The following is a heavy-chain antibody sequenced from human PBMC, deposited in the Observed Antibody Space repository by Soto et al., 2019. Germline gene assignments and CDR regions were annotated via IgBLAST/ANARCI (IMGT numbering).Heavy chain of an antibody. CDR2: ISSSNNYI. Sequence: GGSLRLSCAASGFNFNVYSMNWVRQAPGKGLEWISSISSSNNYIHYRDSVRGRFTISRDNAKNSLYLQLDSLRVEDTAVYFCARDRGSEVFDSWGQGTLVTVSS. D-gene: IGHD5-12*01. J-gene: IGHJ5*01. CDR1: GFNFNVYS. CDR3: ARDRGSEVFDS. V-gene: IGHV3-21*01.